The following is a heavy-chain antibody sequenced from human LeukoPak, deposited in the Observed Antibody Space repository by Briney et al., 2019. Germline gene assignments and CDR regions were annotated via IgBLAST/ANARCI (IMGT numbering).Heavy chain of an antibody. CDR3: AKAHYSEYYFDY. V-gene: IGHV3-23*01. Sequence: PGGSLRLSCAASGFTFSSYAMSWVRQAPGKGLEWVSAISGSGGSAYYADSVKGRFTISRDNSKNTLYLQMNSLRAEDTAVYYCAKAHYSEYYFDYWGQGTLVTVSS. J-gene: IGHJ4*02. D-gene: IGHD4-11*01. CDR2: ISGSGGSA. CDR1: GFTFSSYA.